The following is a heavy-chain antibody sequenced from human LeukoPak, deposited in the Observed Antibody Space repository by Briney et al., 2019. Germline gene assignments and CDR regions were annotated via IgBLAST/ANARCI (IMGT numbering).Heavy chain of an antibody. Sequence: PSETLSLTCAVYGGSFSGYYWNWIRQPPGKGLEWIGEINHSGSTNYNPSLKSRVTLSVDTSKNQVSLKLSSVTAADTAVYYCARKEAAAAYEYFQHWGQGTLVAVSS. CDR1: GGSFSGYY. J-gene: IGHJ1*01. D-gene: IGHD6-25*01. CDR2: INHSGST. V-gene: IGHV4-34*01. CDR3: ARKEAAAAYEYFQH.